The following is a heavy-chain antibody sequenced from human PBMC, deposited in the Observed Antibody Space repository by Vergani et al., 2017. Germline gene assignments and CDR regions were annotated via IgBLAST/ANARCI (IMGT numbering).Heavy chain of an antibody. CDR1: SYSISSGYY. Sequence: QVQLQESGPGLVKPSETLSLTCTVSSYSISSGYYWGWIRQPPGKGLEWIGSNYHSGSTHYNPSLKSRVTISVDTSKNQFSLKLSSVTAADTAVYYCARGRYMTTVTRFDCWGQGTLVTVSS. D-gene: IGHD4-17*01. CDR3: ARGRYMTTVTRFDC. CDR2: NYHSGST. V-gene: IGHV4-38-2*02. J-gene: IGHJ4*02.